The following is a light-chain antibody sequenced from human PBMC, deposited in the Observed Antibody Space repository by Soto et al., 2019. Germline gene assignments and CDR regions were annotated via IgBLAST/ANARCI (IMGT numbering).Light chain of an antibody. CDR1: QGVSSR. CDR3: QQYNNWALT. CDR2: AAS. Sequence: EMGMTQSPATLPVSPGERSTLSCRASQGVSSRLAWYRQKPGKAPSLLIYAASTMATGIPARFSGSGSGTEFTLTISNLQSEDFAAYYCQQYNNWALTFGGGTKVDNK. V-gene: IGKV3-15*01. J-gene: IGKJ4*01.